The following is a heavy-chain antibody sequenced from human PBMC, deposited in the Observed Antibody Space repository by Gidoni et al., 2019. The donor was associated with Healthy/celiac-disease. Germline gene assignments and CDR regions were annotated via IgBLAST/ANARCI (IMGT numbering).Heavy chain of an antibody. Sequence: QVQLVESGGGLVKPGGSLRLSCAASGFPFSDYYMSWLRQAPGKGLEWVAYISSSGSTIYDADAVKGRFTISRDNAKNSLYLQMNSLRAEDTAVYYCARDGGGSNYYDSSGPDYWGQGTLVTVSS. D-gene: IGHD3-22*01. CDR3: ARDGGGSNYYDSSGPDY. CDR2: ISSSGSTI. V-gene: IGHV3-11*01. J-gene: IGHJ4*02. CDR1: GFPFSDYY.